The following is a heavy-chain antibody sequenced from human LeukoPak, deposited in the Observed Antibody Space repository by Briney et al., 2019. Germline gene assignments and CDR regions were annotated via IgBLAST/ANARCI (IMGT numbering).Heavy chain of an antibody. V-gene: IGHV4-31*03. CDR2: IFYSGTT. D-gene: IGHD4-17*01. CDR1: GGSISSGGYY. J-gene: IGHJ4*02. Sequence: SQTLSLTCTVSGGSISSGGYYWSWIRQHPGKGLEFIGYIFYSGTTYYNPSLKSRVSISVDTSLNQFSLKVISVTAADTAVYYCARYGAPFDSWGQGTLVTVSS. CDR3: ARYGAPFDS.